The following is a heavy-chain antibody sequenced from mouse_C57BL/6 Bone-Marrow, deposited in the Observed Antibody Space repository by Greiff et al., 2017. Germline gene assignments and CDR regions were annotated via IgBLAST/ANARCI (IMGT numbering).Heavy chain of an antibody. CDR1: GYSITSGYY. Sequence: EVQLQESGPGLVKPSQSLSLTCSVTGYSITSGYYWNWIRQFPGNKLEWMGYISYDGSNNYNPSLKNRISITRDTSKNQFFLKLNSVTTEDTATYYCAREQLRLPHYYAMDYWGQGTSVTVSS. J-gene: IGHJ4*01. V-gene: IGHV3-6*01. D-gene: IGHD3-2*02. CDR3: AREQLRLPHYYAMDY. CDR2: ISYDGSN.